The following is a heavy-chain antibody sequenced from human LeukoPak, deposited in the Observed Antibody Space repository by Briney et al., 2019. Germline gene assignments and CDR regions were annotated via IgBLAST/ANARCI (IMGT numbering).Heavy chain of an antibody. Sequence: SETLSLTCTVSGGSIISSDYHWGWVRQPPGKGLEWIGEIYHSGSTNYNPSLNSRVTISVDKSKNQFSLKLSSVTAADTAVYYCARLITMVRGLEDWFDPWGQGSLVTVSS. V-gene: IGHV4-39*07. CDR1: GGSIISSDYH. J-gene: IGHJ5*02. CDR2: IYHSGST. D-gene: IGHD3-10*01. CDR3: ARLITMVRGLEDWFDP.